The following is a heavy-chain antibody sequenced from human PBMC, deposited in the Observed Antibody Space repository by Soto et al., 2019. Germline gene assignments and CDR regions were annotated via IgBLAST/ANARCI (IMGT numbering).Heavy chain of an antibody. D-gene: IGHD3-22*01. CDR1: CVSISTHY. CDR3: ARYYYDSSGYYYDY. J-gene: IGHJ4*02. V-gene: IGHV4-59*08. CDR2: IYYNGST. Sequence: SETLSLTCTVTCVSISTHYWSWIRQPPGKGLEWIGYIYYNGSTTYNPSLKSRVTISGDTSKKQFSLKLSSVTAADTAVYYCARYYYDSSGYYYDYWGQGTLVTVSS.